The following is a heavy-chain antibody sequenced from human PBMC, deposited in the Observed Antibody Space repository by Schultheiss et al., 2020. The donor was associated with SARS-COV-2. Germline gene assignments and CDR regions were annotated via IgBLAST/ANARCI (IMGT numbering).Heavy chain of an antibody. CDR3: AKDPTYCTNGVCYMDAFDI. CDR1: GFTFSTYT. CDR2: ISESGGST. V-gene: IGHV3-23*01. Sequence: GGSLRLSCAASGFTFSTYTMTWVRQAPGRGLEWVSGISESGGSTNYADSVKGRFTISRDNSNDTLHLQMSSLRAEDIAVFNCAKDPTYCTNGVCYMDAFDIWGQGTMVTVSS. D-gene: IGHD2-8*01. J-gene: IGHJ3*02.